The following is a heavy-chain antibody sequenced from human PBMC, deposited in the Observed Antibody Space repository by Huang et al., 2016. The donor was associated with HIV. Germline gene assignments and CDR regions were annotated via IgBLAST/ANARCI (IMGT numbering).Heavy chain of an antibody. J-gene: IGHJ5*02. Sequence: EVQLVQSGAEVKKPGESLKISCKGSGYSFTSYWIGWVRQMPGKGLEWMGNRLPGASDTRYSPSFQGQVTISADKSISTAYLRWSSLKASDSAMYYCARHLAPIAAAGSSWFDPWGQGTLVTVSS. D-gene: IGHD6-13*01. V-gene: IGHV5-51*01. CDR1: GYSFTSYW. CDR2: RLPGASDT. CDR3: ARHLAPIAAAGSSWFDP.